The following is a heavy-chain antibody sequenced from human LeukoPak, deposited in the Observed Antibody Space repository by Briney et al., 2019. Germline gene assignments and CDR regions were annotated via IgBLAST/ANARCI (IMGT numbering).Heavy chain of an antibody. CDR2: VSGSGGST. CDR1: GFTFSSYA. D-gene: IGHD6-19*01. J-gene: IGHJ4*02. V-gene: IGHV3-23*01. CDR3: AKTYSRAVAGFFDH. Sequence: GGSLRLSCAASGFTFSSYAMSWVRQAPGKGLEWVSAVSGSGGSTYYADSVKGRFTISRDNSKNTLYLQMNSLRAEDTAVYYCAKTYSRAVAGFFDHWGQGTLVTVSS.